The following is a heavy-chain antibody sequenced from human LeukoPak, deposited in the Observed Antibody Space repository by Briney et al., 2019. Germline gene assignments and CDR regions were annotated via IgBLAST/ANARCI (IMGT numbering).Heavy chain of an antibody. V-gene: IGHV4-59*12. D-gene: IGHD4-17*01. J-gene: IGHJ4*02. CDR3: GGGDYPQVDY. Sequence: SETLSLTCTASGGSISSYYWSWIRQPPGKGLEWIGYIYYSGSTNYNPSLKSRVTISVDTSKNQFSLKLSSVTAADTAVYYCGGGDYPQVDYWGQGTLVTVSS. CDR1: GGSISSYY. CDR2: IYYSGST.